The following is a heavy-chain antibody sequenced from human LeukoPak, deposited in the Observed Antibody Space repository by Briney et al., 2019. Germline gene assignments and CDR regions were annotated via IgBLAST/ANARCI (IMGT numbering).Heavy chain of an antibody. CDR2: IYYSGST. J-gene: IGHJ4*02. D-gene: IGHD6-19*01. CDR3: AREWAVAGLN. V-gene: IGHV4-39*07. Sequence: PSETLSLTCTVSSYSISSSSYYWGWIRQPPGKGLEWIGSIYYSGSTYYNPSLKSRVTISVDTSKNQFSLKLSSVTAADTAVYYCAREWAVAGLNWGQGTLVTVSS. CDR1: SYSISSSSYY.